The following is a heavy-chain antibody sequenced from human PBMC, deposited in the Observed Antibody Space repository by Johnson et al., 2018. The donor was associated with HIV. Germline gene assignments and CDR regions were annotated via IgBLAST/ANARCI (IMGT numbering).Heavy chain of an antibody. V-gene: IGHV3-23*04. CDR1: GFTFDDYA. CDR3: ASADTFDI. Sequence: VQLVESGGGLVQPGRSLRLSCAASGFTFDDYAMHWVRQAPGKGLEWVSGISGSGGSTYYADSVKGRFTISRDNSKNTLYLQMSSLRAEDTAVYYCASADTFDIWGQGTMVTVSS. CDR2: ISGSGGST. D-gene: IGHD6-25*01. J-gene: IGHJ3*02.